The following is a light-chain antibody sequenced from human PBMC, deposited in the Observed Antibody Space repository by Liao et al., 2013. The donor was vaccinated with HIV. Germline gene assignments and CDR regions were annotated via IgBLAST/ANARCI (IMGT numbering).Light chain of an antibody. V-gene: IGLV3-21*01. CDR3: QAWDTNTAI. Sequence: SYVLTQPPSVSVAPGKTTTITCGGNNIGSNSVHWYQQRPGQAPVLVIYYDNDRPSGIPERFSGSNSGNTATLTISETQAMDEADYYCQAWDTNTAIFGGGTKLTVL. CDR2: YDN. J-gene: IGLJ2*01. CDR1: NIGSNS.